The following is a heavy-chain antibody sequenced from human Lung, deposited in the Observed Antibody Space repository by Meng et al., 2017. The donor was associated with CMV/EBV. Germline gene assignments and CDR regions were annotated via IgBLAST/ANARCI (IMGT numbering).Heavy chain of an antibody. CDR1: GYTFIDHY. Sequence: ASVXVSCKASGYTFIDHYIHWVRQAPGQGLQWMGWINPNNGDTNYAQRFQGRVSMTTDTSKGTVYMELSRLTSDDTAIFYCARDVGSGAAGYWGRGPQVTVSS. CDR3: ARDVGSGAAGY. D-gene: IGHD2-2*03. V-gene: IGHV1-2*02. J-gene: IGHJ4*02. CDR2: INPNNGDT.